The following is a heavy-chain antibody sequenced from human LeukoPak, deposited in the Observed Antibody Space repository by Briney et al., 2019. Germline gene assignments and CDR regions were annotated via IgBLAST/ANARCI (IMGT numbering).Heavy chain of an antibody. J-gene: IGHJ4*02. CDR1: GFTFSSYA. CDR2: ISAGGDTT. D-gene: IGHD2-8*01. CDR3: AKEGVAMTNRGAYFDY. V-gene: IGHV3-23*01. Sequence: GGSLRLSCAASGFTFSSYAMSWVRQAPGEGLEWVSGISAGGDTTYTADSVRGRFTISRDNSKSTLYLQMNSLRAEDTAVYYCAKEGVAMTNRGAYFDYWGQGTLVTVSS.